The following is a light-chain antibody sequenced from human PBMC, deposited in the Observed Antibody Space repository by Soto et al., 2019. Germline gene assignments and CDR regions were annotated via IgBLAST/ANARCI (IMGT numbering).Light chain of an antibody. J-gene: IGKJ4*01. CDR1: QSVSSSY. CDR3: QPYGSSFT. CDR2: GAS. V-gene: IGKV3-20*01. Sequence: EMVGTQSPGTLSLSTGERATLSCRASQSVSSSYLAWYQQKPDQAPRLLIYGASSSATGIPDRFSGSGSGTVFTLTIISLEPEYFAMYDCQPYGSSFTFCGWPK.